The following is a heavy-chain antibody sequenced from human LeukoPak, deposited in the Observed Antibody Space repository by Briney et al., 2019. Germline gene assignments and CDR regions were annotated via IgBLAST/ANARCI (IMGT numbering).Heavy chain of an antibody. J-gene: IGHJ5*02. CDR2: IWYDGSNK. V-gene: IGHV3-33*01. Sequence: PGGSLRLSGAASGFTFSSYGMHWVRQAPGKGLEWVAVIWYDGSNKYYADSVKGRFTISRDNSKNTLYLQMNSLRAEDTAVYYCARLYGTYPGWFDPWGQGTLVTVSS. CDR3: ARLYGTYPGWFDP. CDR1: GFTFSSYG. D-gene: IGHD4-17*01.